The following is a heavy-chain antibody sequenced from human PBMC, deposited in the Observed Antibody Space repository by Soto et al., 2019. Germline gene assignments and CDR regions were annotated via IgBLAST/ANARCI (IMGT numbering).Heavy chain of an antibody. CDR2: IYYSGST. J-gene: IGHJ3*02. CDR1: GGSISSGDYY. V-gene: IGHV4-30-4*01. D-gene: IGHD3-22*01. CDR3: ARAATMIVVVITVDAFDI. Sequence: QVQLQESGPGLVKPSQTLSLTCTVSGGSISSGDYYWRWIRQPPGKGLEWIGYIYYSGSTYYNPSLKSRVTISVDTSKNQFSLKLSSVTAADTAVYYCARAATMIVVVITVDAFDIWGQGTMVTVSS.